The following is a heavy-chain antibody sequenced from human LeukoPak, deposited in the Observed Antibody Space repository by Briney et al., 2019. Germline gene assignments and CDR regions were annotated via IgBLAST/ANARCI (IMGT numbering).Heavy chain of an antibody. CDR3: ASHLRVSTVVTSDAFDI. CDR2: IYSGGST. D-gene: IGHD4-23*01. CDR1: GFTVSSNY. J-gene: IGHJ3*02. Sequence: PGGSLRLSCAASGFTVSSNYMSWVRQAPGKGLEWVSVIYSGGSTYYADSVKGRFTISRDNSKNTLYLQMNSLRAEDTAVYYCASHLRVSTVVTSDAFDIWGQGTMVTVSS. V-gene: IGHV3-66*04.